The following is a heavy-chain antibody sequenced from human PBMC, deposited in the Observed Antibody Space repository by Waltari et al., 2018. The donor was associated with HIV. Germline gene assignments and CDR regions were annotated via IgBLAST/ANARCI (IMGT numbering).Heavy chain of an antibody. J-gene: IGHJ5*02. CDR3: ARDSNKYCSGGSCSRFDP. V-gene: IGHV3-21*01. CDR1: GFTFGTYR. Sequence: EVQLVESGGGLVKRGGSMRLSWAASGFTFGTYRLTWVRQAPGKGLEWVSSISSSSSYKYYADSVKGRITISRDNAKNSLYLQMNSLRAEDTAVYYCARDSNKYCSGGSCSRFDPWGQGTLVTVSS. D-gene: IGHD2-15*01. CDR2: ISSSSSYK.